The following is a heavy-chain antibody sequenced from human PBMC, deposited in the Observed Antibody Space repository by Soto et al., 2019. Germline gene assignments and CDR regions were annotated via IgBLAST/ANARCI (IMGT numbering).Heavy chain of an antibody. CDR1: GGSISSSSYY. J-gene: IGHJ4*02. Sequence: QLQLQESGPGLVKPSETLSLTCTVSGGSISSSSYYWGWIRQPPGKGLEWIGSIYYSGSTYYNPSLKSRVTISVDTSKNQFSLKLSSVTAADTAVYYCARLWSPWGGGYFDYWGQGTLVTVSS. D-gene: IGHD3-3*01. CDR3: ARLWSPWGGGYFDY. V-gene: IGHV4-39*01. CDR2: IYYSGST.